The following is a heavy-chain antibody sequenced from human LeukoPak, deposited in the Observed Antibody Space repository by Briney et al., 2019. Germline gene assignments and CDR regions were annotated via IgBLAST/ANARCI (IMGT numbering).Heavy chain of an antibody. Sequence: ASVKVSCKVSGYTLTELSMHWVRQAPGKGLEWMGGFDPEDGETNYAQKFQGRVTITADKSTSTAYMELSSLRSEDTAVYYCARDRRAAAGMFYYYFDYWGQGTLVTVSS. CDR1: GYTLTELS. CDR3: ARDRRAAAGMFYYYFDY. D-gene: IGHD6-13*01. CDR2: FDPEDGET. V-gene: IGHV1-24*01. J-gene: IGHJ4*02.